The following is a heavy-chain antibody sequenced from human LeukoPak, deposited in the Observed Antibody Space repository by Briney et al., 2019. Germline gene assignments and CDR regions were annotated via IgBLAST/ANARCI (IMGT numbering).Heavy chain of an antibody. CDR2: ISYDGSNK. J-gene: IGHJ6*03. D-gene: IGHD4-17*01. CDR3: ASHYGDYNLDYYYYYYYMDV. Sequence: PGGSLRLSCAASGFTFSSYGMHWVRQAPGKGLEWVAVISYDGSNKYYADSVKGRFTISRDNSKNTLYLQMNSLRSEDTAVYYCASHYGDYNLDYYYYYYYMDVWGKGTTVTVSS. V-gene: IGHV3-30*03. CDR1: GFTFSSYG.